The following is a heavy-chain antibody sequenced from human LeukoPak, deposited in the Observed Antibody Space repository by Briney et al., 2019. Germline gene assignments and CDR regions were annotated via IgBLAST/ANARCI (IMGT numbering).Heavy chain of an antibody. D-gene: IGHD6-13*01. CDR3: AKDLALYSGGWSFDY. CDR2: IWYDGSNK. Sequence: GRSLRLSCAASGFTFSSYGMHWVRQAPGKGLEWVAVIWYDGSNKYYADSVKGRFTISRDNSKNTLYVQMNSLRAEDTAVYYCAKDLALYSGGWSFDYWGQGTLVTVSS. J-gene: IGHJ4*02. V-gene: IGHV3-33*06. CDR1: GFTFSSYG.